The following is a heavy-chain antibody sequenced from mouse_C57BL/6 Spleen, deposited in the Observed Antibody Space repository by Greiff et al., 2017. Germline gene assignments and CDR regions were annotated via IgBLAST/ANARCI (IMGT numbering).Heavy chain of an antibody. CDR2: ISSGSSTI. Sequence: DVHLVESGGGLVKPGGSLKLSCAASGFTFSDYGMHWVRQAPEKGLEWVAYISSGSSTIYYADTVKGRVTISRYNAKNTLFLQMTSLRSEDTAMYYCARSYYYGSSDFDYWGQGTTLTVSS. V-gene: IGHV5-17*01. D-gene: IGHD1-1*01. CDR1: GFTFSDYG. CDR3: ARSYYYGSSDFDY. J-gene: IGHJ2*01.